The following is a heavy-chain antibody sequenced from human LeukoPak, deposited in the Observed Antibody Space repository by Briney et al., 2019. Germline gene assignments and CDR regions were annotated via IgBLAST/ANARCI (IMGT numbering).Heavy chain of an antibody. CDR3: ARPGRLQYDPFDY. CDR2: IYPYNSEA. J-gene: IGHJ4*02. D-gene: IGHD4-11*01. V-gene: IGHV5-51*01. CDR1: GYHFPTYW. Sequence: GESLKISCQGSGYHFPTYWIGWVRQRPGKGLEWMGIIYPYNSEARYSPSFEGQVTLSADKSISTAYLQWSSLKASDTAMYYCARPGRLQYDPFDYWGQGTLVTVSS.